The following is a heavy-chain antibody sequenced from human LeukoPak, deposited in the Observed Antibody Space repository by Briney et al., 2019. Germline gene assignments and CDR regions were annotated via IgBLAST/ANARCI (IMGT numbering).Heavy chain of an antibody. D-gene: IGHD3-22*01. J-gene: IGHJ4*02. CDR2: IYYSGST. CDR3: ARHHYYDSSGYRDY. V-gene: IGHV4-59*01. CDR1: GGSISSYY. Sequence: PSETLSLTCTVSGGSISSYYWSWIRQPPGKGLEWIGCIYYSGSTNYNPSLKRRVTISVDTSKNQFSLKLSSVTAADTAVYYCARHHYYDSSGYRDYWGQGTLVTVSS.